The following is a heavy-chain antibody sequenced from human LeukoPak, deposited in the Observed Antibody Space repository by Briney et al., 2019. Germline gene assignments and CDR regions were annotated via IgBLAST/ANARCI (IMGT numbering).Heavy chain of an antibody. CDR1: GFTFSRSG. Sequence: PGGSLRLSCAASGFTFSRSGMHWVRQAPGKGLEWVAFIRYDGSNKYYADSVKGRFTISRDNSKNTLYLQMNSLRAEDTAVYYCAREGSSSLYYYYYMDVWGKGTTVTVSS. D-gene: IGHD6-6*01. V-gene: IGHV3-30*02. CDR3: AREGSSSLYYYYYMDV. J-gene: IGHJ6*03. CDR2: IRYDGSNK.